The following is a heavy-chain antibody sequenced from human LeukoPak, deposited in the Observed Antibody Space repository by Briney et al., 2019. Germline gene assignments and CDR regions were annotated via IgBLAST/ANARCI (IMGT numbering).Heavy chain of an antibody. CDR1: GGTFSSYA. D-gene: IGHD3-22*01. CDR2: IIPIFGTA. J-gene: IGHJ4*02. Sequence: GASVKVSCKASGGTFSSYAISWVRQAPGQGLEWMGGIIPIFGTANYAQKFQGRVTITADKSTSTAYMELSSLRSEDTAVYYCAKMGDYYDSTYWGQGTLVTVSS. V-gene: IGHV1-69*06. CDR3: AKMGDYYDSTY.